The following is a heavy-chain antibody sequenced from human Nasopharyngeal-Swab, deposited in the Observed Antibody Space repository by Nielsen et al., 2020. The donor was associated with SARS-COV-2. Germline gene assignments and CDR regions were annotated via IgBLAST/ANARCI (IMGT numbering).Heavy chain of an antibody. D-gene: IGHD2-21*02. CDR1: GGSISSGGYY. V-gene: IGHV4-30-4*08. CDR3: ARGGDWQENFQH. Sequence: SETLSLTCTVSGGSISSGGYYWSWIRQNPGKGLEWIAYIHYSGSTRYNPSLKSRVAISVVTSKNQFSLKLSSVTAADTAVYYCARGGDWQENFQHWGRGTLVTVSS. CDR2: IHYSGST. J-gene: IGHJ1*01.